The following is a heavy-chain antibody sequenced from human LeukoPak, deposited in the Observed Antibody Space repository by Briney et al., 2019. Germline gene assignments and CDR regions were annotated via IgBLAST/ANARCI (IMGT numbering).Heavy chain of an antibody. CDR1: GGSISSSSYY. V-gene: IGHV4-39*01. CDR2: IYYSGST. CDR3: ARWVGSGWYRFDF. Sequence: SETLSLTCTVSGGSISSSSYYWGWIRQPPGKGLEGIGSIYYSGSTYYNPSLKSRVTISVDTSKNQFSLNLSSLTAADTAVYYCARWVGSGWYRFDFWGQGTLVTVSS. J-gene: IGHJ4*02. D-gene: IGHD6-19*01.